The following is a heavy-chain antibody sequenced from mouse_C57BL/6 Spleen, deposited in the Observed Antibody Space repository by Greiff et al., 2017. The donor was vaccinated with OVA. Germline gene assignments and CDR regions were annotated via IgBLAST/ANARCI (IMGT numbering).Heavy chain of an antibody. Sequence: VQLQQSGAELVRPGASVTLSCKASGYTFTDYEMHWVKQTPVHGLEWIGAIDPETGGTAYNQKFKGKAILTADKSSSTAYMELRSLTSEDSAVDYCTRGITTVFAYWGQGTLVTVSA. CDR1: GYTFTDYE. V-gene: IGHV1-15*01. D-gene: IGHD1-1*01. CDR2: IDPETGGT. J-gene: IGHJ3*01. CDR3: TRGITTVFAY.